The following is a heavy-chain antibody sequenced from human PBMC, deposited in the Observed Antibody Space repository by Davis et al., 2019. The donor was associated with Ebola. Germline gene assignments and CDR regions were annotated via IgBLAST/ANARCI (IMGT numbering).Heavy chain of an antibody. J-gene: IGHJ4*02. CDR2: INPNSGGT. CDR3: ARVPIAVAGGDYFDY. CDR1: GYTFTGYY. V-gene: IGHV1-2*02. D-gene: IGHD6-19*01. Sequence: ASVKVSCKASGYTFTGYYMHWVRQAPGQGLEWMGWINPNSGGTNYAQKFQGRVTMTRDTSISTAYMELSRLRSDDTAVYYCARVPIAVAGGDYFDYWGQGTLVTVSS.